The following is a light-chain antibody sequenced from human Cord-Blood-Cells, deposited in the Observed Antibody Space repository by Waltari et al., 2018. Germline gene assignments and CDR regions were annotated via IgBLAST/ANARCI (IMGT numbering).Light chain of an antibody. V-gene: IGKV3-11*01. CDR1: QSVSSY. CDR2: DAS. Sequence: ELVLTQSPATLSLSSGERATLSCRASQSVSSYLAWYQQKPGQAPRLLIYDASNRATGIPARFSGSGSGTDFTLTISSLEPEDFAVYYCQQRSNWPPFTFGPGTKVDIK. J-gene: IGKJ3*01. CDR3: QQRSNWPPFT.